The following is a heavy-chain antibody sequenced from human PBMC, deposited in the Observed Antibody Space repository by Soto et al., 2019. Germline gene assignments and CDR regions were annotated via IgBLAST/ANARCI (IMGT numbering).Heavy chain of an antibody. CDR2: ISGYNANT. CDR3: ARMGDVPYYYYGLDV. CDR1: GYSFTRYG. Sequence: QVQLVQSGAEVKKPGASVKVSCKASGYSFTRYGISWVRQAPGQGLEWMGWISGYNANTNYPENLQGRVTMTTATATSTAYREVRNLISDDTAVYYCARMGDVPYYYYGLDVWGQGTTVTVSS. D-gene: IGHD3-16*01. J-gene: IGHJ6*02. V-gene: IGHV1-18*01.